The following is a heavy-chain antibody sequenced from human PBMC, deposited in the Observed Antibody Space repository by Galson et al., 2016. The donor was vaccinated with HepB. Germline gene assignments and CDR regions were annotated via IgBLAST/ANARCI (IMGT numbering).Heavy chain of an antibody. CDR3: ARQPAASEYYYMDV. D-gene: IGHD2-2*01. V-gene: IGHV1-46*01. CDR1: GYTFTDYY. J-gene: IGHJ6*03. Sequence: SVKVSCKASGYTFTDYYIQWVRQAPGQGLEWMGVINPRGGSTYYTQKFQGRITMTRDTSTSTAYMEVSSLRSEDTAVYYCARQPAASEYYYMDVWGKGTTVTVSS. CDR2: INPRGGST.